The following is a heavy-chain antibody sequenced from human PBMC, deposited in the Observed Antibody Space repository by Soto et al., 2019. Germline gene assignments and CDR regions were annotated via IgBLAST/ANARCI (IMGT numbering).Heavy chain of an antibody. J-gene: IGHJ4*02. Sequence: GGSLRLSCAASRFTFSTYSMNWVRQAPGKGLEWVSYISSSTSTIYYADSVKGRFTISRDNAKNSLFLQMNSLRDEDTAVYYCAREPDYYDSSGYYNFDYWGQGTLVTVSS. CDR2: ISSSTSTI. D-gene: IGHD3-22*01. CDR1: RFTFSTYS. V-gene: IGHV3-48*02. CDR3: AREPDYYDSSGYYNFDY.